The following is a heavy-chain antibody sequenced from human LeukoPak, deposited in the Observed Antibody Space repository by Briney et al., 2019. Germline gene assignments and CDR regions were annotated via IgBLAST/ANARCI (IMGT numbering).Heavy chain of an antibody. D-gene: IGHD2-15*01. Sequence: SETLSLTCTVSGGSISSNSFYWSWIRQPPGKGLEWIGYIYYSGSTNYNPSLKSRVTISVDTSKNQFSLKLSSVTAADTAVYYCARGRLRVDYWGQGTLVTVSS. CDR1: GGSISSNSFY. CDR2: IYYSGST. CDR3: ARGRLRVDY. V-gene: IGHV4-61*01. J-gene: IGHJ4*02.